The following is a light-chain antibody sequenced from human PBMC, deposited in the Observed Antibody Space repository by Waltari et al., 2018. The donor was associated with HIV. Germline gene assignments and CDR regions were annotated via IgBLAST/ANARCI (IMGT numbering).Light chain of an antibody. J-gene: IGLJ3*02. CDR3: QAYDSSLSGSV. Sequence: QSVLTQPPSVSGAPGQRVTISCTGSSSNIGALARFDVHWYQQLPGPAPKLLRYWNSTRPSGVPDRFSGSRAGTSASLAITGLQAEDEAHYYCQAYDSSLSGSVFGGGTKLTVL. CDR1: SSNIGALARFD. V-gene: IGLV1-40*01. CDR2: WNS.